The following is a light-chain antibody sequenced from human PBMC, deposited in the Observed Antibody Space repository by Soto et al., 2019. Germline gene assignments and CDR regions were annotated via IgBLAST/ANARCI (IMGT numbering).Light chain of an antibody. J-gene: IGKJ4*02. CDR1: QSVSRY. V-gene: IGKV3-11*01. Sequence: IVLTQSPAILSLSPGDRATLSCRASQSVSRYFAWYQQKPGQAPRLLIYDASNKATGIPARFSGSGSGTDFTLTISSLEPEDFAVYYCQQRGKWPLSFGGGTKVEVK. CDR2: DAS. CDR3: QQRGKWPLS.